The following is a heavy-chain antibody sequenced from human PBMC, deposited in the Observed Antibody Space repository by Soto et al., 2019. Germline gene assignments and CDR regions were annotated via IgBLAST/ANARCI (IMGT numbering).Heavy chain of an antibody. D-gene: IGHD2-2*01. V-gene: IGHV3-23*01. CDR2: IRGSGGST. J-gene: IGHJ5*02. Sequence: ELQLLESGGGLVQPGGSLRLSCAASGFIFISYAMSWVRQAPGEALESGSAIRGSGGSTYYADSVKGRFTISRENSKSSLYLQMSSLRAADTAVYYCEIEKISTSCCNWFDPCGQGTLVTVSS. CDR1: GFIFISYA. CDR3: EIEKISTSCCNWFDP.